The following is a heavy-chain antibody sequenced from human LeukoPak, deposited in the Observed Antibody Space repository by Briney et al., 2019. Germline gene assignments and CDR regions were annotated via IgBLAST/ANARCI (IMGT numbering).Heavy chain of an antibody. CDR1: GDSFTSYY. D-gene: IGHD2-15*01. V-gene: IGHV4-59*12. CDR3: ARLDCSGDGCYNH. CDR2: VSYDGTT. J-gene: IGHJ4*02. Sequence: PSETLSLTCSVSGDSFTSYYWSWIRQPPGEGLEWIGYVSYDGTTNYTPSLRSRVIIAVDTSKNQISLSLRSVTAADTAVYYCARLDCSGDGCYNHWGQGTLVSVSS.